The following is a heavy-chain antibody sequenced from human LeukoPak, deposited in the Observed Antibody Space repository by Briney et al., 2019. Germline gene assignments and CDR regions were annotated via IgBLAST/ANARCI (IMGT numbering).Heavy chain of an antibody. CDR3: AREGGRSSSSFGLTLHPLLDY. V-gene: IGHV1-69*13. CDR2: IIPIFGTA. Sequence: ASVKVSCKASGGTFSSYAISWVRQAPGQGLEWMGGIIPIFGTANYAQKFQGRVTITADESTSTAYMELSSLRSEDTAVYYCAREGGRSSSSFGLTLHPLLDYWGQGTLVTVSS. D-gene: IGHD6-6*01. CDR1: GGTFSSYA. J-gene: IGHJ4*02.